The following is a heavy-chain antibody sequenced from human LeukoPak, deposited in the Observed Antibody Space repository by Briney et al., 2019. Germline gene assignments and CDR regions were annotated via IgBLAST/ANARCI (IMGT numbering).Heavy chain of an antibody. CDR2: VFYNGST. CDR1: GGSISDYF. Sequence: PSETLSLTCTVSGGSISDYFWSWIRQPPGKGLEWVGYVFYNGSTNYNPSLKSRVTISIDTSRIRFSLRLSSVTAADTAVYYCARQFTVVGASFDYWGQGTLVTVSS. J-gene: IGHJ4*02. D-gene: IGHD1-26*01. CDR3: ARQFTVVGASFDY. V-gene: IGHV4-59*08.